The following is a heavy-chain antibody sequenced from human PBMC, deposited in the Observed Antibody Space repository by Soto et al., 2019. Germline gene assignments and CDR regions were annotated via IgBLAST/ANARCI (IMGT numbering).Heavy chain of an antibody. CDR1: GGTFSSYA. Sequence: QVQLVQSGAEVKKPGSSVKVSCKASGGTFSSYAISWVRQAPGQGLEWVGGIIPFYGTSNHAQKFQGRVTFNADESTSTAYMELRTLRSEDTAIYYCARGVYIGLIPYYFDHWGQGTLVTVSS. V-gene: IGHV1-69*12. CDR2: IIPFYGTS. CDR3: ARGVYIGLIPYYFDH. D-gene: IGHD5-12*01. J-gene: IGHJ4*02.